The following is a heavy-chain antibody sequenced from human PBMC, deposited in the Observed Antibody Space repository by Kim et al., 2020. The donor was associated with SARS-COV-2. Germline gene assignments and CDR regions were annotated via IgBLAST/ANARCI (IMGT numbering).Heavy chain of an antibody. CDR2: NT. D-gene: IGHD1-7*01. V-gene: IGHV1-18*01. J-gene: IGHJ6*02. CDR3: ARDGGITRGIDV. Sequence: NTKYAQKFQGRVAMTRDTSTTTVEMELRSLTSDDTAVYYCARDGGITRGIDVWGQGTSVTVSS.